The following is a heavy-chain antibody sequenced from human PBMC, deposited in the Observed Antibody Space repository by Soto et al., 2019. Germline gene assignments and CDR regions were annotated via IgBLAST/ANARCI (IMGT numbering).Heavy chain of an antibody. V-gene: IGHV3-30-3*01. Sequence: QVQLVESGGGVVQPGRSLRLSCAASGFTFSSYAMHWVRQAPGKGLEWVAVISYDGSNKYYADSVKGRFTISRDNSKNTLYLQMNSLRAEDTAVYYCARGGLYDSSGLGFDPWGQGTLVTVSS. J-gene: IGHJ5*02. CDR1: GFTFSSYA. D-gene: IGHD3-22*01. CDR2: ISYDGSNK. CDR3: ARGGLYDSSGLGFDP.